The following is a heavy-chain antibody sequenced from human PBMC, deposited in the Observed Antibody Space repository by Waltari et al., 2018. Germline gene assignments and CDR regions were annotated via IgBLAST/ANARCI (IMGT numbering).Heavy chain of an antibody. J-gene: IGHJ4*02. V-gene: IGHV3-7*01. D-gene: IGHD6-6*01. CDR2: IKGDGSEK. Sequence: EVQLVESGGGLVQPGGSMRLSCAGSGFRLRKYWMVWVRQVPGKGLEWVANIKGDGSEKNYADSVKGRFTISRDNAENSLYLQMNSLRVEDTAVYYCRGTSSADDNWGQGTLVSVSS. CDR1: GFRLRKYW. CDR3: RGTSSADDN.